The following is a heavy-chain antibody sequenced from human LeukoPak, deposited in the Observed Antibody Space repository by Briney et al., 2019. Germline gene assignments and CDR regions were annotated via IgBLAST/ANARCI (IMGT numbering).Heavy chain of an antibody. CDR3: ARDGNVLRFLEWLLLFDY. CDR1: GYTFTGYY. V-gene: IGHV1-2*02. D-gene: IGHD3-3*01. Sequence: GASVKVSCKASGYTFTGYYMHWVRQAPGQGLEWMGWINPNSGGTNYPQKFQGRVTMTRDTSISTAYMELSRLRSDDTAVYYCARDGNVLRFLEWLLLFDYWGQGTLVTVSS. J-gene: IGHJ4*02. CDR2: INPNSGGT.